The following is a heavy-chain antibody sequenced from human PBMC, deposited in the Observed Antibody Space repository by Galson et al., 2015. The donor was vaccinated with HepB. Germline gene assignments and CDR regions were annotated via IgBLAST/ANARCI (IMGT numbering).Heavy chain of an antibody. CDR3: AKDGIMVANNPYHFHY. Sequence: SLRLSCAASGFTFSSYSMNWVRQAPGKGLEWVSSITSSGGNSYYTDSVKGRFTVSRDNSRNTLLLQLNSLRAEDTAMYFCAKDGIMVANNPYHFHYWGQGTLGTVSS. J-gene: IGHJ4*02. V-gene: IGHV3-23*01. CDR2: ITSSGGNS. D-gene: IGHD2-15*01. CDR1: GFTFSSYS.